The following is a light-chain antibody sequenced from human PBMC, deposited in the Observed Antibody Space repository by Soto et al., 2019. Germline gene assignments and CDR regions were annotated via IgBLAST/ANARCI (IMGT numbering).Light chain of an antibody. CDR2: GGT. CDR1: SSDVGSYNL. Sequence: LTQPASVSGSPGQSITISCTGTSSDVGSYNLVSWYQQHPGEAPKLMIYGGTKRPSGVSNRFSGSKSGNTASLTISGLQAEDEADYYCCSYAGITTYYVFGTGTKLTVL. CDR3: CSYAGITTYYV. V-gene: IGLV2-23*01. J-gene: IGLJ1*01.